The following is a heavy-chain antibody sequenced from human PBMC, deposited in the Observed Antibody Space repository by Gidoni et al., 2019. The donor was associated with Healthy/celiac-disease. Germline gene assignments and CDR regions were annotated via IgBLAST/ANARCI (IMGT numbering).Heavy chain of an antibody. CDR2: INHSGST. V-gene: IGHV4-34*01. CDR3: ARLGLTGYIYVRRGGAFDI. Sequence: QVQLQQWGAGLLKSSETLSLTCAVYGGSFSGYYWSWIRQPPGNGLEWIVEINHSGSTNYNPSLKSRVTISVDTSKNQFSLKLTSVTAADTAVYYCARLGLTGYIYVRRGGAFDIWGQGTMVTVSS. CDR1: GGSFSGYY. D-gene: IGHD3-16*01. J-gene: IGHJ3*02.